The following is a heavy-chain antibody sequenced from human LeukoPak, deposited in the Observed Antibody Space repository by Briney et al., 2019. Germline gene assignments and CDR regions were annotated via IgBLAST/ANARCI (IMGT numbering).Heavy chain of an antibody. D-gene: IGHD6-13*01. CDR2: ISGSGGST. CDR3: AKDLDSSSWENFDY. J-gene: IGHJ4*02. CDR1: GFTFSSYA. V-gene: IGHV3-23*01. Sequence: LTGGSLRLSCAASGFTFSSYAMSWVRQAPGKGLEWVSAISGSGGSTYYADSVKGRFTISRDNSKNTLYLQMNSLRAEDTAVYYCAKDLDSSSWENFDYWGQGTLVTVSS.